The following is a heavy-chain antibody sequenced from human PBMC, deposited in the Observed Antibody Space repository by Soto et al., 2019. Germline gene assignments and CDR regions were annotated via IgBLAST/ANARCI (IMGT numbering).Heavy chain of an antibody. CDR2: IIPIFGTA. J-gene: IGHJ4*02. CDR3: ASRITMVRGVKESSFDY. CDR1: GGTFSSYA. V-gene: IGHV1-69*01. Sequence: QVQLVQSGAEVKKPGSSVKVSCKASGGTFSSYAISWVRQAPGQGLERMGGIIPIFGTANYAQKFQGRVTNTADESTSTAYMELSSLRSEDTAVYYCASRITMVRGVKESSFDYWGQGTLVTVSS. D-gene: IGHD3-10*01.